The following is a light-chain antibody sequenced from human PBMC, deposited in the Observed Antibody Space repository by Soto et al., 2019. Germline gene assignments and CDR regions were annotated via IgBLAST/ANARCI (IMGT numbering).Light chain of an antibody. CDR1: NSNIGSYT. Sequence: QSVLTQPPSASGTPGQRVTISCSGRNSNIGSYTVNWYLQLPGTAPKLLIYSDNQRHSGVPDRFSGSKSGTSAYLAISGLQSEDEADYYGATWDDSLNAWVFGGGTKLTVL. CDR3: ATWDDSLNAWV. J-gene: IGLJ3*02. V-gene: IGLV1-44*01. CDR2: SDN.